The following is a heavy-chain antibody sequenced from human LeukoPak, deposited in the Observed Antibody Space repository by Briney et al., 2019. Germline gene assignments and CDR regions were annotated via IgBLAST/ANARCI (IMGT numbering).Heavy chain of an antibody. CDR1: GGSISSYY. CDR2: IYYSGST. D-gene: IGHD3-22*01. CDR3: ARDRYYYDSSGYSNWFDP. J-gene: IGHJ5*02. Sequence: SETLSLTCTVSGGSISSYYWSWIRQPPGKGLEWTGYIYYSGSTNYNPSLKSRVTISVDTSKNQFSLKLSSVTAADTAVYYCARDRYYYDSSGYSNWFDPWGQGTLVTVSS. V-gene: IGHV4-59*01.